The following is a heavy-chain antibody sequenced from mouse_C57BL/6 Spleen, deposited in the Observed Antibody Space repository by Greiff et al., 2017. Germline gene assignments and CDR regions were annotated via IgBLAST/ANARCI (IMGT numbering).Heavy chain of an antibody. CDR3: ARRVNYYGSSYDYFDY. Sequence: EVQVVESGGDLVKPGGSLKLSCAASGFTFSSYGMSWVRQTPDKRLEWVATISSGGSYTYYPDSVKGRFTISRDNAKNTLYLQMSSLKSEDTAMYYCARRVNYYGSSYDYFDYWGQGTTLTVSS. V-gene: IGHV5-6*01. CDR2: ISSGGSYT. J-gene: IGHJ2*01. CDR1: GFTFSSYG. D-gene: IGHD1-1*01.